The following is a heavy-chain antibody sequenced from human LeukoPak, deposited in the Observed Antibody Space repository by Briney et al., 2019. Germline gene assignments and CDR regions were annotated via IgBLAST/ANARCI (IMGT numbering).Heavy chain of an antibody. Sequence: GGSLGLSCAASGFTFSSYSMNWVRQAPGKGLEWVSYISSSSSTIYYADSVKGRFTISRDNAKNSLYLQMNSLRAEDTAVYYCARDMRRSYLFSTNYGMDVWGQGTTVTVS. V-gene: IGHV3-48*04. CDR3: ARDMRRSYLFSTNYGMDV. J-gene: IGHJ6*02. CDR2: ISSSSSTI. D-gene: IGHD3-10*01. CDR1: GFTFSSYS.